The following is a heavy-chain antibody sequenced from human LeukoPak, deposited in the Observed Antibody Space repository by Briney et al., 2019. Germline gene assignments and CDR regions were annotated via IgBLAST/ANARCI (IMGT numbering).Heavy chain of an antibody. CDR2: IDPNSGGT. CDR1: GYTFTGYY. CDR3: ARVASGPTYYYYGMDV. D-gene: IGHD1-26*01. Sequence: ASVKVSCKASGYTFTGYYIHWVRQAPGQGLEWMGWIDPNSGGTNYAQKFQGRVTLTRDTSISTAYMEPSRLRSDDTAVFYCARVASGPTYYYYGMDVWGQGTTVTVSS. V-gene: IGHV1-2*02. J-gene: IGHJ6*02.